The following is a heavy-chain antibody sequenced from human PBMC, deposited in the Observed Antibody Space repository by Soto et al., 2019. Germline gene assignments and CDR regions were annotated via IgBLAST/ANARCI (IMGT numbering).Heavy chain of an antibody. Sequence: ASVKVSCKASGYTFTSYYMHWVRQAPGQGLEWMGIINPSGGSTSYAQKFQGRVTMTRDTSTSTVYMELSSLRSEDTAVYYCARDPGSAARLNVPPKPSYYYYGMDVWGQGTTVTVYS. V-gene: IGHV1-46*01. CDR3: ARDPGSAARLNVPPKPSYYYYGMDV. CDR1: GYTFTSYY. CDR2: INPSGGST. J-gene: IGHJ6*02. D-gene: IGHD6-6*01.